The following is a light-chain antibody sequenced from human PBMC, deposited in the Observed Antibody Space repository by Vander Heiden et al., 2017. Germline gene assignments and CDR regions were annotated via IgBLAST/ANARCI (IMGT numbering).Light chain of an antibody. CDR2: KDS. J-gene: IGLJ2*01. V-gene: IGLV3-25*03. Sequence: SYELTQPPSVSVSPGQTARITCSGDALPKQYAYWYQQKPGQAPVLVIYKDSERPSGIPERFSGSSSGTTVTLTSSGGQAEDEADYYCQSADSSGTVVFGGGTKLTVL. CDR3: QSADSSGTVV. CDR1: ALPKQY.